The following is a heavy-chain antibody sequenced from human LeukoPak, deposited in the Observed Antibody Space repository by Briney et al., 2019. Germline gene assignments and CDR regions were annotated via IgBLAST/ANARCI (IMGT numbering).Heavy chain of an antibody. J-gene: IGHJ4*02. V-gene: IGHV5-51*01. D-gene: IGHD1-26*01. Sequence: GESLKISCKATGYSFTTFWIAWVRQLPGKGLEWMGMIYPGDSETRYSPSFQGQVTISADKSISTASLKWSSRKASDTAMYYCERHSATEAPPGYDSWGQGTLVIVSS. CDR3: ERHSATEAPPGYDS. CDR1: GYSFTTFW. CDR2: IYPGDSET.